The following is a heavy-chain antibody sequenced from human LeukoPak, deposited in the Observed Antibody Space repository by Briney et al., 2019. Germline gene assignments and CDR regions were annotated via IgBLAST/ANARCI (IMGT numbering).Heavy chain of an antibody. D-gene: IGHD5-18*01. Sequence: KPGGSLRLSCAASGFTFSSYSMNWVRQAPGKGLEWVSSISSSSSYIYYADSVKGRFTISRDNAKNSLYLQMNSLRAEDTAVYYCARDIGDVDTAMTSAFDIWGQGTMVTVSS. J-gene: IGHJ3*02. CDR1: GFTFSSYS. CDR3: ARDIGDVDTAMTSAFDI. CDR2: ISSSSSYI. V-gene: IGHV3-21*01.